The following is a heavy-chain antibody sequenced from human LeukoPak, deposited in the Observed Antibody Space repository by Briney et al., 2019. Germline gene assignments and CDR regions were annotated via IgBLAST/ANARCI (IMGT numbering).Heavy chain of an antibody. V-gene: IGHV4-31*03. Sequence: PSQTLSLTCTVSGGSISSGGYYWSWIRQLPGKGLEWIGYIDYSGSTYYNPSLKSRVIMSVDTSKNQFSLKLSSVTAADTAVYYCARDGDSSGSRQHYWGQGTLVTVCS. J-gene: IGHJ4*02. D-gene: IGHD3-10*01. CDR2: IDYSGST. CDR3: ARDGDSSGSRQHY. CDR1: GGSISSGGYY.